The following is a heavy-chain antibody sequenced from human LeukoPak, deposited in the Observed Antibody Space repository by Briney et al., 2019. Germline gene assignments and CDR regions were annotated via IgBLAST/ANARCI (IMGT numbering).Heavy chain of an antibody. CDR3: ARQSSGPFDY. J-gene: IGHJ4*02. V-gene: IGHV4-59*01. CDR2: IYYSGST. Sequence: MPSETLSLTCSVSGGSISSYYWSWIRQPPGKGLEWIGYIYYSGSTNYNPSLKSRVTVSVDTSKNQFSLKLSSVTAADTAVYYCARQSSGPFDYWGQGTLVTVSS. CDR1: GGSISSYY. D-gene: IGHD3-10*01.